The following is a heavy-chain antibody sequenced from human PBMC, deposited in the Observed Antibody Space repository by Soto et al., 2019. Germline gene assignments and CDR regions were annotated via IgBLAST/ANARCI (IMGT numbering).Heavy chain of an antibody. CDR1: GASISSSNYY. Sequence: NPSETLSLTCTVSGASISSSNYYWGGIGHPPGRGLEWIGTMYYSGRTYYNPSLKSRVTTSVDTSKNQFSLKLSAVTATDTAVYYCARHGNTVTTGYYYGMDVWGQGTTVTVSS. CDR2: MYYSGRT. V-gene: IGHV4-39*01. J-gene: IGHJ6*02. CDR3: ARHGNTVTTGYYYGMDV. D-gene: IGHD4-17*01.